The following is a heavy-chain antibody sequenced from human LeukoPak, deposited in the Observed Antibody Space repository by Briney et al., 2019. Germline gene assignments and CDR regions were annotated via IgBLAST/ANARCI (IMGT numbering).Heavy chain of an antibody. Sequence: ASVKVSCKASGYTFTSNYIHWVRQAPGQGLEWMGMIYPRDGSTSYAQKFQGRVTVTRDTSTSTVHMELSGLRTEDTAVYYCARDQEGFDYWGQGTLVTVSS. CDR3: ARDQEGFDY. CDR1: GYTFTSNY. J-gene: IGHJ4*02. CDR2: IYPRDGST. V-gene: IGHV1-46*01.